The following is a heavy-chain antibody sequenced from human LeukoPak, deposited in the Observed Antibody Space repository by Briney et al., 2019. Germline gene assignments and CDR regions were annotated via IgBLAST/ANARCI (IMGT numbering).Heavy chain of an antibody. D-gene: IGHD3-10*01. CDR1: GGTFSSYT. J-gene: IGHJ4*02. Sequence: ASVKVCCKASGGTFSSYTISWVRQAPGQGLELMGRIIPILGIANYAQKFQGRVTITADKSTSTAYMELSSLRSEDTAVYYCARGFERGKYGSGSYAFDYWGQGTLVTVSS. CDR2: IIPILGIA. V-gene: IGHV1-69*02. CDR3: ARGFERGKYGSGSYAFDY.